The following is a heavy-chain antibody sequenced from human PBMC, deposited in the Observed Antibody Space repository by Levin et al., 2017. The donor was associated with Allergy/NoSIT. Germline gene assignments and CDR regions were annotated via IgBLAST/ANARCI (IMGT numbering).Heavy chain of an antibody. J-gene: IGHJ5*02. CDR1: GGSISSYY. D-gene: IGHD2-15*01. CDR3: ARGICSGGSCYGWFDP. V-gene: IGHV4-59*01. Sequence: SETLSLTCTVSGGSISSYYWSWIRQPPGKGLEWIGYIYYSGSTNYNPSLKSRVTISVDTSKNQFSLKLSSATAADTAVYYCARGICSGGSCYGWFDPWGQGTLVTVSS. CDR2: IYYSGST.